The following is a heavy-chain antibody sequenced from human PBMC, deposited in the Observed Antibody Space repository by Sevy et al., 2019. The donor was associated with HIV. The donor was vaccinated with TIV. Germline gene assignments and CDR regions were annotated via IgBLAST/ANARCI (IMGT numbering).Heavy chain of an antibody. J-gene: IGHJ2*01. CDR2: ISYDGSNK. D-gene: IGHD2-8*01. CDR3: AREVQTKGWYFDL. V-gene: IGHV3-30-3*01. CDR1: GFTFSSYA. Sequence: GGSLRLSCAASGFTFSSYAMHWVRQAPGKGLEWVAVISYDGSNKYYADSVKGRFTISRDNSKNTLYLQMNSLRAEDTAVYYCAREVQTKGWYFDLWGRGTLVTVSS.